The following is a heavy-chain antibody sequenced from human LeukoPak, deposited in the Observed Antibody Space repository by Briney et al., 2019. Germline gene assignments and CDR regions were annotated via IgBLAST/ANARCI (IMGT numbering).Heavy chain of an antibody. Sequence: KASETLSLTCTVSGGSISSGGYYWSWIRQHPGKGLEWIGYIYYSGSTYYNPSLKSRVTISVDTSKNQFSLKLSSVTAADTAVYYCASHSTVTFNSWGPGTLVTVSS. CDR1: GGSISSGGYY. CDR2: IYYSGST. J-gene: IGHJ5*01. CDR3: ASHSTVTFNS. D-gene: IGHD4-17*01. V-gene: IGHV4-31*03.